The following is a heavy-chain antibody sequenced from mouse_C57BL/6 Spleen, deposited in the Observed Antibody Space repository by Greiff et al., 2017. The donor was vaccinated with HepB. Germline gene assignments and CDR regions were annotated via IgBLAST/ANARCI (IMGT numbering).Heavy chain of an antibody. Sequence: EVMLVESGGDLVKPGGSLKLSCAASGFTFSSYGMSWVRQTPDKRLEWVATISSGGSYTYYPDSVKGRFTISRDNAKNTLYLQMSSLKSEDTAMYYCARHGDDGYYSAWFAYWGQGTLVTVSA. CDR2: ISSGGSYT. CDR1: GFTFSSYG. CDR3: ARHGDDGYYSAWFAY. V-gene: IGHV5-6*01. D-gene: IGHD2-3*01. J-gene: IGHJ3*01.